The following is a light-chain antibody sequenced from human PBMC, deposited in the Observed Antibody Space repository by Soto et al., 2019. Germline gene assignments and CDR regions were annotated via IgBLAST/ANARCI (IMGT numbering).Light chain of an antibody. Sequence: DIQMTQSPSSLSASVGNRVTITCRASQGISNYLAWYQQKPGGVPKLLIYAASTLQSGVPSRFSGSGSGTDFTLTISSLQPEDVATYYWQKYNRAPQTFGPGTKVEIK. J-gene: IGKJ3*01. V-gene: IGKV1-27*01. CDR1: QGISNY. CDR3: QKYNRAPQT. CDR2: AAS.